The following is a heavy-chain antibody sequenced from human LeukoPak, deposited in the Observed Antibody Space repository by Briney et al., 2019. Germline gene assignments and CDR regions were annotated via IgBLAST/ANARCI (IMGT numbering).Heavy chain of an antibody. Sequence: PGRSLRLSCAVSGFTFSSYGMHWVRQAPGKGLEWVAVISCDGSSTYYAGSVQGRFTISRDNSKNTLYLQMNSLRAEDTAVYYCAKGPYVWGSYRYVGFDYWGQGTPVTVSS. D-gene: IGHD3-16*02. CDR3: AKGPYVWGSYRYVGFDY. V-gene: IGHV3-30*18. CDR1: GFTFSSYG. J-gene: IGHJ4*02. CDR2: ISCDGSST.